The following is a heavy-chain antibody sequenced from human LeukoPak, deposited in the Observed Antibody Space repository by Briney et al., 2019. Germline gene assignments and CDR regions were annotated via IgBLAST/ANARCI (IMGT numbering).Heavy chain of an antibody. CDR3: AKDGLRAIWDY. CDR1: GFTFSSYA. Sequence: RGSLRVSCAASGFTFSSYAMSWVRQAPGEGLEWVSAISGSGGSTYYADSVKGRFTISRDNSKNTLYLQMNSLRAEDTAVYYCAKDGLRAIWDYWGQGTLVTVSS. D-gene: IGHD3-10*01. V-gene: IGHV3-23*01. CDR2: ISGSGGST. J-gene: IGHJ4*02.